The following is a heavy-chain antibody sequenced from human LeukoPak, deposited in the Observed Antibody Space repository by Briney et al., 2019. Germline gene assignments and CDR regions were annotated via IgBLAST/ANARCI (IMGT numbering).Heavy chain of an antibody. J-gene: IGHJ4*02. CDR3: ARGHGQNDFWSGYSDY. Sequence: GASVKVSCKASGYTFTSYDINWVRQATGQGLEWMGWMNPNSGNTGYAQKFQGRVTMTRNTSISTAYMELSSLRSEDTAVYYCARGHGQNDFWSGYSDYWGQGTLVTVSS. CDR1: GYTFTSYD. D-gene: IGHD3-3*01. CDR2: MNPNSGNT. V-gene: IGHV1-8*01.